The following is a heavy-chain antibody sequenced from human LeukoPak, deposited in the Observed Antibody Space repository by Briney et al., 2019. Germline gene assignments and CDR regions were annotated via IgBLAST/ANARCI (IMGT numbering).Heavy chain of an antibody. J-gene: IGHJ6*02. CDR2: INHSGST. CDR1: GGSISSGGYY. V-gene: IGHV4-34*01. D-gene: IGHD1-14*01. Sequence: NPSETLSLTCAVSGGSISSGGYYWSWIRQHPGKGLEWIGEINHSGSTNYNPSLKSRVTISVDTSKNQFSLKLSSVTAADTAVYYCARGKPGPNRNYYYYGMDVWGQGTTVTVSS. CDR3: ARGKPGPNRNYYYYGMDV.